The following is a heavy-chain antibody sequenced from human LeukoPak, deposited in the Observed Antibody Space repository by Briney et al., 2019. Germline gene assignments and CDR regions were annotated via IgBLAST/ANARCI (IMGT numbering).Heavy chain of an antibody. V-gene: IGHV4-4*07. CDR2: YASGTT. D-gene: IGHD7-27*01. CDR3: ATGDHSFDN. Sequence: PSETLSLTCSVSGASLTIYYWNWIRQPAGKGLEWIGRYASGTTTHNPSLKSQFSMSIDASKNKISLKLTSVTAADTAVYYCATGDHSFDNWGQGTLVTVTP. CDR1: GASLTIYY. J-gene: IGHJ4*02.